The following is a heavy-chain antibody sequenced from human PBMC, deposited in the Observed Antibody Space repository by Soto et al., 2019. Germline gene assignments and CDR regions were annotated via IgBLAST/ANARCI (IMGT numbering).Heavy chain of an antibody. V-gene: IGHV3-30-3*01. CDR2: ISYDGSNK. D-gene: IGHD6-13*01. Sequence: AGGSLRLSCAASGFTFSSYAMHWVRQAPGKGLEWVAVISYDGSNKYYADSVKGRFTISRDNSKNTLYLQMNSLRAEDTAVYYCARDGDEGSSWFSWGQGTLVTVSS. CDR3: ARDGDEGSSWFS. CDR1: GFTFSSYA. J-gene: IGHJ5*02.